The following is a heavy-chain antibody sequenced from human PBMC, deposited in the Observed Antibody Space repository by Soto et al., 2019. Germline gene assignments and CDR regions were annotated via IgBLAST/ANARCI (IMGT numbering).Heavy chain of an antibody. V-gene: IGHV4-4*02. Sequence: SETLSLTCGVSGGSIISNDWWTWVRQSPTKGLEWIGRIHHKGNTDYNPSLRGRIMMSVDKSRNHFSLTLTSVTAADTAVYFCAKHGVLRTLDSWGPGTLVPVSS. CDR1: GGSIISNDW. D-gene: IGHD3-3*01. CDR2: IHHKGNT. J-gene: IGHJ5*01. CDR3: AKHGVLRTLDS.